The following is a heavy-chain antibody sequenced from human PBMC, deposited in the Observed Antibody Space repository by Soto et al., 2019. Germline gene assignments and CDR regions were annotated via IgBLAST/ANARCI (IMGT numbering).Heavy chain of an antibody. CDR1: GFTFSSHS. J-gene: IGHJ4*02. V-gene: IGHV3-23*01. CDR3: ATGSSELGY. CDR2: ISTSGSGT. D-gene: IGHD3-10*01. Sequence: EVQLLESGGGLVQPGGSLRLSCVVSGFTFSSHSMSWVRQAPGKGLEWVSSISTSGSGTYHADSVKGRFAISRDNSKNTLFLQMNSLRAEDTAEYYCATGSSELGYWGQGTLVTVSS.